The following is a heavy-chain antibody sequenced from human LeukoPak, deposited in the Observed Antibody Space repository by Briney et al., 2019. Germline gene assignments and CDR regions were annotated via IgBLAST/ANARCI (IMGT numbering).Heavy chain of an antibody. CDR1: GFTFSSYS. CDR3: ARAFYYYDTSGYYDNPDY. V-gene: IGHV3-48*04. J-gene: IGHJ4*02. CDR2: ISSNSRAM. D-gene: IGHD3-22*01. Sequence: GGSLRLSCAASGFTFSSYSMNWVRQAPGKGLEWVSYISSNSRAMYYADSVKGRFTISRDNAKNSLYLQMNSLRAEDTAVYYCARAFYYYDTSGYYDNPDYWGQGTLVTVSS.